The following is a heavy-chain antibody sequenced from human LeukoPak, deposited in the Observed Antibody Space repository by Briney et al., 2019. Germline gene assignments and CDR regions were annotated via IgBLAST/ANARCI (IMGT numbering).Heavy chain of an antibody. J-gene: IGHJ4*02. D-gene: IGHD3-16*01. CDR3: TRDNPFGAY. Sequence: PGGSLRLSCAASGFTFSSYWMTWVRQAPGKGLEWVANIKQDASEKYYVDSVKGRFTISRDNAKNSLYLQMNSLRAEDTAVCYCTRDNPFGAYWGQGTLVTVSS. V-gene: IGHV3-7*03. CDR2: IKQDASEK. CDR1: GFTFSSYW.